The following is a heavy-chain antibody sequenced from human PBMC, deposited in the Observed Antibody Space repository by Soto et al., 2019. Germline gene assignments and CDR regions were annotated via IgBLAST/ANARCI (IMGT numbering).Heavy chain of an antibody. J-gene: IGHJ4*02. CDR3: ANNASSDGLGNRPVY. Sequence: GESLRLSCAASGFTFNSYAMSWVRQAPGKGLEWVSTISRSGSGTFYADSVKGRFTISRDNSKSTLYLQMNSLRAEDTALYYFANNASSDGLGNRPVYWGEGTLVTVSS. CDR1: GFTFNSYA. D-gene: IGHD3-10*01. V-gene: IGHV3-23*01. CDR2: ISRSGSGT.